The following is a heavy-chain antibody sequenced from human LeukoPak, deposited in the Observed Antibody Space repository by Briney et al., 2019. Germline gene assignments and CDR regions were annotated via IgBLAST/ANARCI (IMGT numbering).Heavy chain of an antibody. CDR3: ARDLDGAFDI. CDR2: ISSSSSHI. V-gene: IGHV3-21*01. J-gene: IGHJ3*02. Sequence: PGGSLRLSCAASGFTFSSYSMNWVRQAPGKGLEWVSSISSSSSHIYYTDSVKGRFTISRDNAKNTLYLQMNSLRAEDTAVYYCARDLDGAFDIWGQGTMVTVSS. CDR1: GFTFSSYS. D-gene: IGHD3/OR15-3a*01.